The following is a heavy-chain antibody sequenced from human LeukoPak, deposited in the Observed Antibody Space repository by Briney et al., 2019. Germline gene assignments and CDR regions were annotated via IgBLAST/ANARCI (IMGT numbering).Heavy chain of an antibody. CDR2: IKQDGSEK. D-gene: IGHD1-26*01. CDR3: ARDSPYYSGSYSVDY. Sequence: GESLRLSCAASGFTFSSYWMSWVRQAPGKGLEWVANIKQDGSEKYYVDSVKGRFTISRDNAKNSLYLQMNSLIAEDTAVYYCARDSPYYSGSYSVDYWGQGTLVTVSS. CDR1: GFTFSSYW. V-gene: IGHV3-7*01. J-gene: IGHJ4*02.